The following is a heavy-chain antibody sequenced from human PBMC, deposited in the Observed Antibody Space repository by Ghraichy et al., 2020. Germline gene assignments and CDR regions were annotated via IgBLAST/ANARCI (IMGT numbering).Heavy chain of an antibody. CDR1: GFTFSSYW. V-gene: IGHV3-7*03. Sequence: GGSLRLSCAASGFTFSSYWMSWVRQAPGKGLEWVANIKQDGSEKYYVDSVKGRFTISRDNAKNSLYLQMNSLRAEDTAVYYCARELYDSSGYYYWYYYYYGMDVWGQGTTVTVSS. CDR3: ARELYDSSGYYYWYYYYYGMDV. J-gene: IGHJ6*02. D-gene: IGHD3-22*01. CDR2: IKQDGSEK.